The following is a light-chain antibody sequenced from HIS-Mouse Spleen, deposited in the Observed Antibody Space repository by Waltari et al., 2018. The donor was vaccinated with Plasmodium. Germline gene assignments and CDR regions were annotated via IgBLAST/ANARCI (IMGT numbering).Light chain of an antibody. V-gene: IGKV3-20*01. J-gene: IGKJ4*01. CDR2: GAS. CDR3: QQYGSSPLT. Sequence: EIVLTQSPRTLSLSPGERANLSCRASQSVSSSYLAWYQQKPGQAPRLLIYGASSRATGMPDRFSGSGSGTDFTLTISRLEPEDFAVYYCQQYGSSPLTFGGGTKVEIK. CDR1: QSVSSSY.